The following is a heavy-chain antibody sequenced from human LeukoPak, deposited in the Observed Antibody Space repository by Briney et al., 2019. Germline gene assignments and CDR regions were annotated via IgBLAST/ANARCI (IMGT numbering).Heavy chain of an antibody. CDR2: INHSGST. CDR1: GGSFSGYY. CDR3: ARGRRYYYDSSGYRSYYFDY. Sequence: SETLSLTCAVYGGSFSGYYWSWIRQPPGKGLEWIGEINHSGSTNYNPSLKSRVTISVDTSKNQFSLKLSSVTAADTAVYYCARGRRYYYDSSGYRSYYFDYWGQGTLVTVSS. V-gene: IGHV4-34*01. D-gene: IGHD3-22*01. J-gene: IGHJ4*02.